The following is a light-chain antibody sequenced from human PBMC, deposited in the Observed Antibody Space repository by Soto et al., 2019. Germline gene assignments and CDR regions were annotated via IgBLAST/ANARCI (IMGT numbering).Light chain of an antibody. CDR3: QQYYSSPTWT. Sequence: IQLTQTPASVSARAGNRVTMTHRASQGIGTWLAWYQQKPGKGPNLLIYAASSLESGVPSRFSGSGSGTDFTLTISSLQAEDVAVYHCQQYYSSPTWTSAQRAK. J-gene: IGKJ1*01. V-gene: IGKV1-12*01. CDR2: AAS. CDR1: QGIGTW.